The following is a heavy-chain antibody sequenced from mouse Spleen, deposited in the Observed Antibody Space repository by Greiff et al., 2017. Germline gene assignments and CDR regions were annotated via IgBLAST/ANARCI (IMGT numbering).Heavy chain of an antibody. Sequence: EVQGVESGPGLAKPSQTLSLTCSVTGYSITSDYWNWIRKFPGNKLEYMGYISYSGSTYYNPSLKSRISITRDTSKNQYYLQLNSVTTEDTATYYCARYDYDGAYAMDYWGQGTSVTVSS. D-gene: IGHD2-4*01. CDR1: GYSITSDY. J-gene: IGHJ4*01. V-gene: IGHV3-8*01. CDR3: ARYDYDGAYAMDY. CDR2: ISYSGST.